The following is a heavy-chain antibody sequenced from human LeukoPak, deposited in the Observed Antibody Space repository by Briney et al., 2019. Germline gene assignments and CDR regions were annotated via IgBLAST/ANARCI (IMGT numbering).Heavy chain of an antibody. D-gene: IGHD2-21*02. CDR2: IYYSGGS. CDR1: GGSIRSSH. CDR3: ATTSESLVYCGGDCDPSNI. Sequence: PSETLSLTCTVSGGSIRSSHWSWIRQPPGKGLEFIGYIYYSGGSNYNPSLKSRVTMSVDTSNNQFSLKLTSVTAADTAVYYCATTSESLVYCGGDCDPSNIWGQGTMVTVSS. V-gene: IGHV4-59*01. J-gene: IGHJ3*02.